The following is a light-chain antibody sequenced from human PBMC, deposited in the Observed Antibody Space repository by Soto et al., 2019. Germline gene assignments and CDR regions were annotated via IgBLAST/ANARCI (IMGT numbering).Light chain of an antibody. Sequence: EIVMTQSPATLSLSPGERAALSCRASQSINSELAWYQQKPGQPPRLLIYGASTRATGVPARCSGSESGSEFTLTISGLQSEDFAVYYGQQGHNWPLTFGQGTRLEI. V-gene: IGKV3-15*01. CDR3: QQGHNWPLT. J-gene: IGKJ2*01. CDR2: GAS. CDR1: QSINSE.